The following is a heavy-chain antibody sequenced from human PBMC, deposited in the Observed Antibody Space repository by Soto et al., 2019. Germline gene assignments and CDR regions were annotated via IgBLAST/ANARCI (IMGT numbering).Heavy chain of an antibody. CDR1: GGSFSGYY. V-gene: IGHV4-34*01. CDR3: ARPWRYCSSTSCYNWFDP. J-gene: IGHJ5*02. CDR2: INHSGST. D-gene: IGHD2-2*01. Sequence: SETLSLTCAVYGGSFSGYYWSWIRQPPGKGLEWIGEINHSGSTNYNPSLKSLVTISVDTSKNQFSLKLSSVTAADTAVYYCARPWRYCSSTSCYNWFDPWGQGTLVTVSS.